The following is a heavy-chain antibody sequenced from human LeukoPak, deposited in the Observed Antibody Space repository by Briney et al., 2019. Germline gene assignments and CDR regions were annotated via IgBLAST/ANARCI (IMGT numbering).Heavy chain of an antibody. V-gene: IGHV1-69*13. J-gene: IGHJ4*02. CDR2: IIPIFGTA. CDR3: ARGSQWFGELLYSSHFDY. Sequence: GASVKVSCKASGGTFSSYAISWVRQAPGQGLEWMGGIIPIFGTANYAQKFQGRVTITADESTSTAYMELSSLRSEDTAVYYCARGSQWFGELLYSSHFDYWGQGTLVTVSS. D-gene: IGHD3-10*01. CDR1: GGTFSSYA.